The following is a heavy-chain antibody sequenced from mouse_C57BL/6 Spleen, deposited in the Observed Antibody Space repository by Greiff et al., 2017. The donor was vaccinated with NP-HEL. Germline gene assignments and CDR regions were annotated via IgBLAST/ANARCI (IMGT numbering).Heavy chain of an antibody. J-gene: IGHJ2*01. CDR2: IDPSDSET. CDR3: ASGFYPTMGY. D-gene: IGHD2-3*01. CDR1: GYTFTSYW. Sequence: QVQLQQPGAELVRPGSSVKLSCKASGYTFTSYWMHWVKQRPIQGLEWIGNIDPSDSETHYNQKFKDKATLTVDKSSSTAYMQLSSLTSEDSAVYYCASGFYPTMGYWGQGTTLTVSS. V-gene: IGHV1-52*01.